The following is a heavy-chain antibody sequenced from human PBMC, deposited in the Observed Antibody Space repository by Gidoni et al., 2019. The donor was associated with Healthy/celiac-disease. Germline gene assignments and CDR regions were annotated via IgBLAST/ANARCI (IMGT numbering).Heavy chain of an antibody. V-gene: IGHV3-74*01. J-gene: IGHJ4*02. D-gene: IGHD5-12*01. CDR3: ARVEMATIDY. CDR2: INSDGSST. Sequence: EVQLVESGVGLVQPGGSLSLSCAASGFTFSSYWMHWVRQAPGKVLVWVSRINSDGSSTSYADSVKGRFTISRDNAKNTLYLQMNSLRAEDTAVYYCARVEMATIDYWGQGTLVTVSS. CDR1: GFTFSSYW.